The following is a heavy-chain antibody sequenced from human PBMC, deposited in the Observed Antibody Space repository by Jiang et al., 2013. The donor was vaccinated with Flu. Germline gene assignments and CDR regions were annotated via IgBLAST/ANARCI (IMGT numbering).Heavy chain of an antibody. CDR3: AKLYCGGASCHSNYYYGMDV. V-gene: IGHV4-39*07. D-gene: IGHD2-21*01. CDR2: IYYTGSS. J-gene: IGHJ6*02. Sequence: GPGLVKPSGTLSLTCTVSGDSIISSTYYWAWIRQPPGKGLEYIGSIYYTGSSSYNPSLKSRVTMSVDTSNNQFSLNLRSVTAADTAVYYCAKLYCGGASCHSNYYYGMDVWGQGTTVTVSS. CDR1: GDSIISSTYY.